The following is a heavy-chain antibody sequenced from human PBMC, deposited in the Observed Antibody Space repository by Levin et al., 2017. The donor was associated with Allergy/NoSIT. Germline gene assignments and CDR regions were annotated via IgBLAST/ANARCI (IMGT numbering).Heavy chain of an antibody. J-gene: IGHJ6*02. CDR1: GFTFSSYA. CDR3: ARDHGPGTTGTTPYYYYGMDV. CDR2: ISYDGSNK. V-gene: IGHV3-30-3*01. D-gene: IGHD1-1*01. Sequence: GGSLRLSCAASGFTFSSYAMHWVRQAPGKGLEWVAVISYDGSNKYYADSVKGRFTISRDNSKNTLYLQMNSLRAEDTAVYYCARDHGPGTTGTTPYYYYGMDVWGQGTTVTVSS.